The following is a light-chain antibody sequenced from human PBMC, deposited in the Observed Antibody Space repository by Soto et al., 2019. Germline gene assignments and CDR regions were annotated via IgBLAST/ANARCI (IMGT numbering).Light chain of an antibody. J-gene: IGKJ1*01. CDR2: GGS. CDR3: QQYGSSPRVA. V-gene: IGKV3-20*01. CDR1: QSVSSTY. Sequence: EIVLTQSPGTLSLSPGERATLSCRASQSVSSTYLAWYQQKPGQAPRLLIYGGSSRATGIPDRFSGSGSGTDLTLTISRLEPEDFAVYYCQQYGSSPRVAFGQGTKVEIK.